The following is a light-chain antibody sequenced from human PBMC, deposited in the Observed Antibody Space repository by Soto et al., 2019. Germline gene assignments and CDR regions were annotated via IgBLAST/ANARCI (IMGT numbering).Light chain of an antibody. J-gene: IGKJ4*01. CDR2: DVS. CDR1: QSVSRRY. CDR3: QYQGS. Sequence: IMLTQSPDTLSLCPGQRATLSCRASQSVSRRYLAWYQQKPGQAPILLIYDVSERASDIPDRFSGSGSGTDFTLTINRLVPEDVAVYYCQYQGSFGGGTKVEIE. V-gene: IGKV3-20*01.